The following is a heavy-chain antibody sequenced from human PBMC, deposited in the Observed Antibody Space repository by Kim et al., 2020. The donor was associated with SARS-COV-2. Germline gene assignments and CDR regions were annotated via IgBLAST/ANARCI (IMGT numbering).Heavy chain of an antibody. CDR1: GGSFSGYY. V-gene: IGHV4-34*01. Sequence: SETLSLTCAVYGGSFSGYYWSWIRQPPGKGLEWIGEINHSGSTNYNPSLKSRVTISVDTSKNQFSLKLSSVTAADTAVYYCASRARYYGSGSYYYYYGMDVWGQGTTVTVSS. J-gene: IGHJ6*02. D-gene: IGHD3-10*01. CDR3: ASRARYYGSGSYYYYYGMDV. CDR2: INHSGST.